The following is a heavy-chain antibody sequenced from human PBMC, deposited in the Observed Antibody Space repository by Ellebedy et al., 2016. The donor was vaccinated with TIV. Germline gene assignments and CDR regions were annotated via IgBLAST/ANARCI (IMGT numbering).Heavy chain of an antibody. D-gene: IGHD1-26*01. Sequence: PGGSLRLSCEASGPSFSSHARHWVRQAPGKGLEWVPIIAHDGGNKCYADSVRGRFTISRDNSKKTVYLQMNSLRVDDRAVYYCEREWGFHLFDSWGQGTLVTVSS. CDR3: EREWGFHLFDS. CDR2: IAHDGGNK. J-gene: IGHJ4*02. CDR1: GPSFSSHA. V-gene: IGHV3-30-3*01.